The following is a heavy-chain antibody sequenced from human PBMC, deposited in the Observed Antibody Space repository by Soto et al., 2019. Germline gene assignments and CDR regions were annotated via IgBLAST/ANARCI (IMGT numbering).Heavy chain of an antibody. J-gene: IGHJ4*02. CDR1: GGIFSTYA. CDR2: IIPLFGTP. V-gene: IGHV1-69*01. Sequence: QVQLVQSGAEVKKPGSSVKVSCKASGGIFSTYAISWLRQAPGQGLEWMGGIIPLFGTPNYAQRFQGRVTITADESTSTAYMELSRLRSEYTAVYYCARDRDDYGSGNYYNRIDFWGQGTLVTFSS. D-gene: IGHD3-10*01. CDR3: ARDRDDYGSGNYYNRIDF.